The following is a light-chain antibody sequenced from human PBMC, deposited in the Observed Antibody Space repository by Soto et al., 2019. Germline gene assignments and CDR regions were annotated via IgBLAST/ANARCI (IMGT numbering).Light chain of an antibody. CDR2: AAS. Sequence: DIQMTQSPSSLSASVGDRVTITCRASQGISNYLAWYQQKPGKVPKLLIYAASTLQSGVPYRFSGSGSGTDFTLTISSLQPEDVATYYCQKYNSDPPFTFGPGTKVDIK. V-gene: IGKV1-27*01. CDR3: QKYNSDPPFT. CDR1: QGISNY. J-gene: IGKJ3*01.